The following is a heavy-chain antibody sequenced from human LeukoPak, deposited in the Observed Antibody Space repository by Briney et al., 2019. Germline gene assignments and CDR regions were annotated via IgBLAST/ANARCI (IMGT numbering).Heavy chain of an antibody. D-gene: IGHD6-6*01. Sequence: GASVKVSCKASGYTFTSYDINWVRQATGQGLEWMGWMNPNSGNTGYAQKFQGRVTITRNTSISTAYMELSSLRSEDTAVYYCATSLPSIAARPGEFYFDYWGQGTLVTVSS. J-gene: IGHJ4*02. V-gene: IGHV1-8*03. CDR3: ATSLPSIAARPGEFYFDY. CDR1: GYTFTSYD. CDR2: MNPNSGNT.